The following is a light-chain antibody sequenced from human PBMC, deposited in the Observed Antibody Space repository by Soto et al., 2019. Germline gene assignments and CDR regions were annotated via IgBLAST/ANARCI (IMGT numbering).Light chain of an antibody. V-gene: IGKV3-20*01. CDR1: QSVSSSY. J-gene: IGKJ1*01. Sequence: ETLMTQSPGTLSVSLGERATLSCRASQSVSSSYLAWYQQKPGQAPRLLIYGASSRATGIPDRFTGSGSGTDFTLTISRLEPEDFAVYYCQQYGSSGTFGQGAKVDI. CDR3: QQYGSSGT. CDR2: GAS.